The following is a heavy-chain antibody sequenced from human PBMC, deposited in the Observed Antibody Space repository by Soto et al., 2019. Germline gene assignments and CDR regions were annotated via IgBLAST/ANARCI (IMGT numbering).Heavy chain of an antibody. D-gene: IGHD1-26*01. V-gene: IGHV1-69*01. CDR2: IIPIYGTA. J-gene: IGHJ6*02. CDR1: GGTFSSYA. Sequence: QVQLVQSGDEVKKPGSSVKVSCKASGGTFSSYAISWVRQAPGQGLEWMGGIIPIYGTANYAQKFQGRVTITANESTSTAYMELSRLRSEDTAVYYSASWEPTKGYYYYYGMYVWGQGNTVTVSS. CDR3: ASWEPTKGYYYYYGMYV.